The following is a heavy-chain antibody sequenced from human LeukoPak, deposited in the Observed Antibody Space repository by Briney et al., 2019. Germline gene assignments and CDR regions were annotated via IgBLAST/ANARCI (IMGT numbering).Heavy chain of an antibody. CDR3: ARGRSNVVVPAAMRFDY. Sequence: PSETLSLTCAVYGGSFSGYYWSWIRQPPGKGLEWIVEINHSGSTNYNPSLKSRVTISVDTSKNQFSLKLSSVTAADTAVYYCARGRSNVVVPAAMRFDYWGQGTLVTVSS. D-gene: IGHD2-2*01. J-gene: IGHJ4*02. CDR2: INHSGST. V-gene: IGHV4-34*01. CDR1: GGSFSGYY.